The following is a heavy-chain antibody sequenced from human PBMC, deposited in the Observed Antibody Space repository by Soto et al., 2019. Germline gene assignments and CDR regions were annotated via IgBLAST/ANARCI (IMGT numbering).Heavy chain of an antibody. Sequence: GGSLRLSCAASGFTFSSYSMNWVRQALGKGLEWVSYISSSSSTIYYADSVKGRFTISRDNAKNSLYLQMNSLRDEDTAVYYCASDRWLGNYYYYYGMDVWGQGTTVTVSS. D-gene: IGHD6-19*01. J-gene: IGHJ6*02. CDR3: ASDRWLGNYYYYYGMDV. CDR1: GFTFSSYS. CDR2: ISSSSSTI. V-gene: IGHV3-48*02.